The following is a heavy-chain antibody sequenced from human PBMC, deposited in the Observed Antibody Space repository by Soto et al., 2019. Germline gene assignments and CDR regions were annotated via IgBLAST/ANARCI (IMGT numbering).Heavy chain of an antibody. CDR3: ARALPYCSGGVCYIYGMDV. Sequence: LVESGGGVVQPGRSLRLSCGVSGFVFNTYNMHWVRQAPGKGLEWVAGISLDGSTTFYADSVKGRFTISRDNSKNTLYVQMDSLRTEDTAVYYCARALPYCSGGVCYIYGMDVWGQGTTVTVSS. V-gene: IGHV3-30-3*01. CDR1: GFVFNTYN. J-gene: IGHJ6*02. D-gene: IGHD2-8*02. CDR2: ISLDGSTT.